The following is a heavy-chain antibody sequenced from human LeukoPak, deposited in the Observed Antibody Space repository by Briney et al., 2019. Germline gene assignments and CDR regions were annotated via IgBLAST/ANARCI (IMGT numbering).Heavy chain of an antibody. V-gene: IGHV1-69*04. CDR2: IIPVLGIA. CDR3: ARGEVVISDNWFDP. Sequence: SVKVSCKASGGTFSSYAISWVRQAPGQGLEWMGRIIPVLGIANYAQKFQGRVTITADKSTSTAYMELSSLRSEDTAVYYCARGEVVISDNWFDPWGQGTLVTVSS. D-gene: IGHD3-22*01. CDR1: GGTFSSYA. J-gene: IGHJ5*02.